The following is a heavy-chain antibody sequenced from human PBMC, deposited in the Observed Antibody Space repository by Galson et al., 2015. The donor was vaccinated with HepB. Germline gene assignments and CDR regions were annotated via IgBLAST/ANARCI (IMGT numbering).Heavy chain of an antibody. CDR2: ISSSSSYI. CDR3: ARCVTTPNYDFWSGSISPSLYYYYMDV. Sequence: SLRLSCAASGFTFSSYSMNWVRQAPGKGLEWVSSISSSSSYIYYADSVKGRFTISRDNAKNSLYLQMNSLRAEDTAVYYCARCVTTPNYDFWSGSISPSLYYYYMDVWGKGTTVTVSS. CDR1: GFTFSSYS. D-gene: IGHD3-3*01. J-gene: IGHJ6*03. V-gene: IGHV3-21*01.